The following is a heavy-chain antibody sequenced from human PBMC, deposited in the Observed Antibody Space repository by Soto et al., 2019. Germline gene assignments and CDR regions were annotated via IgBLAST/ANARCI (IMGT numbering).Heavy chain of an antibody. D-gene: IGHD1-26*01. CDR1: GFTFSNYA. Sequence: QVQLVESGGGVVQPGRSLRLSCVVSGFTFSNYAIHWVRQAPGKGLEWVAAVSYDGSEKYYADSVKGRIAISRDNSKNTVYLQMNSLRPEGASLYYCARGGGGSYLDYWGQGILVSVSS. CDR3: ARGGGGSYLDY. J-gene: IGHJ4*02. V-gene: IGHV3-30*09. CDR2: VSYDGSEK.